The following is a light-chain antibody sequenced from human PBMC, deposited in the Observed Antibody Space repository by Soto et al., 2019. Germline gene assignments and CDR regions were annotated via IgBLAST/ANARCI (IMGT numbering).Light chain of an antibody. CDR1: RGHSSYI. J-gene: IGLJ3*02. V-gene: IGLV4-60*03. CDR2: LEGSGNY. CDR3: ETWDNNSRV. Sequence: QLVLTQSSSASASLGSSVKLTCTLSRGHSSYIIAWHQQQPGKAPRYLMKLEGSGNYNKGSGVPDRFSGSSSGADRYLTISNLQSEDEADYYCETWDNNSRVFGGGTKLTVL.